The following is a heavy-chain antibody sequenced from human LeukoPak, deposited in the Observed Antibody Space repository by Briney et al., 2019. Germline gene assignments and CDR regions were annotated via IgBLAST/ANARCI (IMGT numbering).Heavy chain of an antibody. CDR2: ITINGGRT. J-gene: IGHJ6*02. CDR3: ARAIYGDYASTDYYYYYGLDV. V-gene: IGHV3-64*01. Sequence: GGSLRLSCAASGFTFSTHAMHWVRQAPGKVLEYVSGITINGGRTYDLNSVKGRFTVSRDNSKNTLYLQMGSLRAEDMAVYYCARAIYGDYASTDYYYYYGLDVWGQGTTVTVSS. D-gene: IGHD4-17*01. CDR1: GFTFSTHA.